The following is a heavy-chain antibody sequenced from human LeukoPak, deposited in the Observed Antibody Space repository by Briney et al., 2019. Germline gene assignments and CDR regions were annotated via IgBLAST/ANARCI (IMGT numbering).Heavy chain of an antibody. CDR3: AIFYYGSGSYSFI. Sequence: SETLSLTCSVSGGSISSSSYYWGWIRQPPGKGLEWIGSIYYSGSTYYNPSLKSRVTISVDTSKNQFSLKLSSVTAADTAVYYCAIFYYGSGSYSFIWGQGTTVTVSS. J-gene: IGHJ6*02. CDR1: GGSISSSSYY. CDR2: IYYSGST. V-gene: IGHV4-39*07. D-gene: IGHD3-10*01.